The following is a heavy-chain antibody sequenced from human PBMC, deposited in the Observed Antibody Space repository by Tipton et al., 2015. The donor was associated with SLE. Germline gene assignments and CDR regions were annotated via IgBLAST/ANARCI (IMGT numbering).Heavy chain of an antibody. V-gene: IGHV3-30*18. CDR2: ISSDGSNK. Sequence: SLRLSCAASGFTFSTYGMHWVRQAPGAGLEWLAVISSDGSNKYYADSLKGRFSISRDNSKNTLYLQMNSLRAEDTAVYYCAKGPLNYDFWSGYSTDAFDIWGQGTMVTVSS. CDR1: GFTFSTYG. D-gene: IGHD3-3*01. CDR3: AKGPLNYDFWSGYSTDAFDI. J-gene: IGHJ3*02.